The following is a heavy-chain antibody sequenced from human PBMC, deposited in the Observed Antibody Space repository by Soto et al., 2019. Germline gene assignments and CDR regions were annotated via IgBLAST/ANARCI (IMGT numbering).Heavy chain of an antibody. V-gene: IGHV1-18*01. CDR1: GYSFTVYG. CDR3: ARDRGRSCIGGICPFDY. Sequence: SVKVSCKAAGYSFTVYGCTWVLQYALQWREWMGWISTYDGNTNYAQNFQGRVSMARDTSTSTAYMELRSLRSDDTAVYYCARDRGRSCIGGICPFDYWGQGTPVTVSS. D-gene: IGHD2-15*01. CDR2: ISTYDGNT. J-gene: IGHJ4*02.